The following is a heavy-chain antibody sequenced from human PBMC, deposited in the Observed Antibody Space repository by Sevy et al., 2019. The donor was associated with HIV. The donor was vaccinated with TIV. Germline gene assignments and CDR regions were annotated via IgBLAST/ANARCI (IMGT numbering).Heavy chain of an antibody. V-gene: IGHV3-74*01. CDR1: GFTFRNYW. D-gene: IGHD3-3*01. CDR2: IHTDGSSS. CDR3: ARAGIGDFWSGYYGIDH. Sequence: GGSLRLSCAASGFTFRNYWMHWVRQAPGKGLVSVSYIHTDGSSSYYVDYVKGRFTISRDNAQNTLYLQMNSLRAEDTAVYYCARAGIGDFWSGYYGIDHWGQGTLVTVSS. J-gene: IGHJ4*02.